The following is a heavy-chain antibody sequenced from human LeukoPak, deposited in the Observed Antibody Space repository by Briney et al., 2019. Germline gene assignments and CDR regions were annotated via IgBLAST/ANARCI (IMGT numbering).Heavy chain of an antibody. CDR1: GYTFTNYY. J-gene: IGHJ3*02. Sequence: ASVKVSCKASGYTFTNYYMHWVRQAPGQGLEWMGIINPSAGSTSYAQKFQGRITVTRDTSTSTVYMELRSLRPEDTAVYYCARDHRGKQLWLTRPEEFDAFDIWGQGTMVTVSS. CDR3: ARDHRGKQLWLTRPEEFDAFDI. D-gene: IGHD5-18*01. V-gene: IGHV1-46*01. CDR2: INPSAGST.